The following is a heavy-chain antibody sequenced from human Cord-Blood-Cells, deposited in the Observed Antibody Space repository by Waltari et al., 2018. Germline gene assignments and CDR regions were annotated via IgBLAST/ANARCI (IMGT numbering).Heavy chain of an antibody. CDR2: IDPGDSRT. D-gene: IGHD6-19*01. J-gene: IGHJ4*02. Sequence: EVQLVQSGAEVKKPGESLKISCKGSGYSFTSYWIGWVRQMPGKVLEWMGIIDPGDSRTRYRPAFQGQVTISADRSSSTAYLQWSILKASETAMYYCARKSSIAVAGTDFDYWGQGTLVTVSS. CDR1: GYSFTSYW. CDR3: ARKSSIAVAGTDFDY. V-gene: IGHV5-51*01.